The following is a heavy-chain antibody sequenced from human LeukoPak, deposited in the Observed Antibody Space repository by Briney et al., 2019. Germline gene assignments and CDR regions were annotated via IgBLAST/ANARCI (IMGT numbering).Heavy chain of an antibody. CDR2: VNRDGSET. J-gene: IGHJ6*02. CDR1: GFTFSSYA. CDR3: ARNNGMDV. Sequence: PGGSLRLYCAASGFTFSSYAMTWVRQVPGRGPEWVANVNRDGSETYYLDSVKGRFTISKDNAKNSLYLQMNSLRAEDTALYHCARNNGMDVWGQGTTVIVSS. V-gene: IGHV3-7*03.